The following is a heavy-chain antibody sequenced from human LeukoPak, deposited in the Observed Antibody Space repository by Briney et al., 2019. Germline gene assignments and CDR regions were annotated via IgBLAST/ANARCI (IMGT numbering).Heavy chain of an antibody. D-gene: IGHD3-22*01. V-gene: IGHV3-23*01. J-gene: IGHJ4*02. Sequence: GGSLRLSCAASGFTFSSYAMSWVRQAPGKGLEWVSAISGSGGSTYYADSVKGRFTISRDNSKNTLYLQMNSLRAEDTAVYYCAREDRSYYYDSSGLSAYWGQGTLVTVSS. CDR2: ISGSGGST. CDR1: GFTFSSYA. CDR3: AREDRSYYYDSSGLSAY.